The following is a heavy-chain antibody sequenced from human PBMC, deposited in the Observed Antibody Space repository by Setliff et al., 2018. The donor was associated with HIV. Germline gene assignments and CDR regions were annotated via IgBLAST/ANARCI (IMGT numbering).Heavy chain of an antibody. J-gene: IGHJ4*02. CDR1: GFSLSTSGMC. D-gene: IGHD3-16*01. CDR3: VRMISYSPYFDY. CDR2: IDWDDDK. Sequence: ESGPTLVNPTQTLTLTCTFSGFSLSTSGMCVSWIRQPPRKALEWLARIDWDDDKYYSTSLKTRLTISKDTSKNQVVLKMTNMDPVDTATYYCVRMISYSPYFDYWGQGTRVTVSS. V-gene: IGHV2-70*11.